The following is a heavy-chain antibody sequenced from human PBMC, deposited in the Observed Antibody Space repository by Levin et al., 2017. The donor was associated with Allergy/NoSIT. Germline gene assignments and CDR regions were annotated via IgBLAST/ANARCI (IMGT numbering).Heavy chain of an antibody. V-gene: IGHV4-4*07. CDR1: GDSIGTYY. Sequence: SQTLSLTCTVSGDSIGTYYWTWIRQPAGKALEWIGRIYISGSTNYNPSLTSRVTMSVDTSKNQFSLRLTSVTAAATAVYYCARGLYGSDFRLWGRGTLVTVSS. CDR2: IYISGST. J-gene: IGHJ4*02. CDR3: ARGLYGSDFRL. D-gene: IGHD6-19*01.